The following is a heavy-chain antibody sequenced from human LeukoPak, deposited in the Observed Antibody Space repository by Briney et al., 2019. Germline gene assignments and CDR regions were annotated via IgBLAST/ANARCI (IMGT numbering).Heavy chain of an antibody. CDR1: GFTISSYG. Sequence: GGSLRLSCAASGFTISSYGMDWVRQAQGKGLEWVAVIWYDGSNKYYADSVKGRFTISRDNSKNTLYLQMNSLRVEDTAAYYCAKDKVSGGDCFDYWGQGILVTVSS. D-gene: IGHD2-15*01. CDR3: AKDKVSGGDCFDY. CDR2: IWYDGSNK. J-gene: IGHJ4*02. V-gene: IGHV3-33*06.